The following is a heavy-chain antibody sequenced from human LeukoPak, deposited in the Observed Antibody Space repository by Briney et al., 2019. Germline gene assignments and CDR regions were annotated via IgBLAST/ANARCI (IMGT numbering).Heavy chain of an antibody. J-gene: IGHJ6*04. CDR2: ISSSGSTI. V-gene: IGHV3-48*03. CDR1: GFTFSSYE. Sequence: GGSLRLSCAASGFTFSSYEMNWVRQAPGKGLEWVSYISSSGSTIHYADSVKGRFTISRDNAKNSLYLQMNSLRAEDTADYYCAELGITMIGGVWGKGTTVTISS. D-gene: IGHD3-10*02. CDR3: AELGITMIGGV.